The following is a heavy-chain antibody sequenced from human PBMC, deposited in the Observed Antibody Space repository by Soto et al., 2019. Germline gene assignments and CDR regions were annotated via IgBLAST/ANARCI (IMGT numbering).Heavy chain of an antibody. D-gene: IGHD6-6*01. Sequence: SQTVSLTCAISGDSVSSNSAAWNWIRQSPSRGLEWLGRTYYRSKWYNDYAVSVKSRITINPDTSKNQFSLQLNSVTPEDTAVYYCARVSIARPHGWFDPWGQGTLVTVSS. CDR3: ARVSIARPHGWFDP. V-gene: IGHV6-1*01. CDR1: GDSVSSNSAA. CDR2: TYYRSKWYN. J-gene: IGHJ5*02.